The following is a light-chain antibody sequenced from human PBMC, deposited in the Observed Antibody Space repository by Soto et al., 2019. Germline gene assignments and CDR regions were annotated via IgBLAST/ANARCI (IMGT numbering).Light chain of an antibody. J-gene: IGLJ3*02. CDR1: NSDVGDYDH. CDR3: YSYIIDSTWV. V-gene: IGLV2-14*01. Sequence: QSVLTQPASVSGSPGESITISCTATNSDVGDYDHVSWYQQYPGKAPKLLIYEVSSRPSGVSNRFSGSKSANTAALTISGLQPEDEADYYCYSYIIDSTWVFGGGTKLTVL. CDR2: EVS.